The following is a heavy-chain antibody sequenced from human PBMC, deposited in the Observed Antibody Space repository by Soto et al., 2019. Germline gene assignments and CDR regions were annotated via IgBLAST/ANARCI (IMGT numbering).Heavy chain of an antibody. Sequence: PGGSLRLSCAASGLTFSSYGMHWVRQAPGKGLEWVAVIWYDGSNKYYADSVKGRFTISRDNSKNTLYLQMNSLRAEDTAVYYCAKAYYDFWSGYYTGYPYYMDVWGKGTTVTVSS. D-gene: IGHD3-3*01. CDR1: GLTFSSYG. CDR2: IWYDGSNK. CDR3: AKAYYDFWSGYYTGYPYYMDV. J-gene: IGHJ6*03. V-gene: IGHV3-30*02.